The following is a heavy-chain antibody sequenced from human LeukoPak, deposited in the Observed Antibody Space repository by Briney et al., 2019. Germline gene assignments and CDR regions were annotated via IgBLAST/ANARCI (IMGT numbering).Heavy chain of an antibody. V-gene: IGHV3-11*01. CDR3: ARVAVTTLPYYFDY. CDR1: GFTFSDYY. Sequence: PGGSLRLSCAASGFTFSDYYMSWIRQAPGKGLEWVSYISSSGSTIYYADSVKGRFTISRDDAKNSLYLQMNSLRAEDTAVYYCARVAVTTLPYYFDYWGQGTLVTVSS. D-gene: IGHD4-17*01. J-gene: IGHJ4*02. CDR2: ISSSGSTI.